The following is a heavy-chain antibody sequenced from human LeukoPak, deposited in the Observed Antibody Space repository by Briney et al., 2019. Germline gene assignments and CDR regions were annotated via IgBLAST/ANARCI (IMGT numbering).Heavy chain of an antibody. D-gene: IGHD2-15*01. CDR2: ISSSSYI. CDR3: ARGSFFDY. CDR1: GFIFSNYG. V-gene: IGHV3-21*01. Sequence: GGSLRLSCGASGFIFSNYGMHWVRQAPGKGREWVSSISSSSYIYYADSVKGRFTISRDNPKNSLYLQMNSLRAEDTAVYYCARGSFFDYWGQGTLVTVS. J-gene: IGHJ4*02.